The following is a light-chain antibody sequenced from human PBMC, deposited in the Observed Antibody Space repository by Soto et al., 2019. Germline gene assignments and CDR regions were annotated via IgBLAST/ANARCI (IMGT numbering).Light chain of an antibody. V-gene: IGKV1-5*03. CDR1: QSISSW. J-gene: IGKJ4*01. Sequence: DIQMTQSPSTLSASVGDRVTITCRASQSISSWLAWYQQKPGKAPKLLIYKASSLESGVPSRFSGSGSGTAFTLTISSLQPDDFATYYCQHYYGYFLPFGGGAKVEIK. CDR3: QHYYGYFLP. CDR2: KAS.